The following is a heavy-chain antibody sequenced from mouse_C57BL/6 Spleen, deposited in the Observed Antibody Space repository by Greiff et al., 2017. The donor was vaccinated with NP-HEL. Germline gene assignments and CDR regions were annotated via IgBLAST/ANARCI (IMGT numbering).Heavy chain of an antibody. V-gene: IGHV14-1*01. D-gene: IGHD1-1*01. CDR2: VVPEDGDT. J-gene: IGHJ3*01. CDR1: GFNIKDYY. CDR3: TTHHYYGSSYDWFAY. Sequence: VQLKESGAELVRPGASVKLSCTASGFNIKDYYMHWVKQRPEQGLEWIGRVVPEDGDTEYAPKFQGKVTMTADTSSNTAYLQLSSLTSEDTAGYYGTTHHYYGSSYDWFAYWGQGTLVTVSA.